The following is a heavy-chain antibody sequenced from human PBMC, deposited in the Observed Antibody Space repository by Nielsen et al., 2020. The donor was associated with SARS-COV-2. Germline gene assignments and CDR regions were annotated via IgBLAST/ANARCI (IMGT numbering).Heavy chain of an antibody. V-gene: IGHV4-34*01. Sequence: SETLSLTCDVYGGSFSGDYWTWIRQTPGKGLEWIGEVSHSGDTNFQSSLRSRVTLSLDTSKSQFSLKLTSVTAADTGVYYCARGTRISSWGHRYFDVWGRGTPVTVSS. J-gene: IGHJ2*01. CDR3: ARGTRISSWGHRYFDV. CDR1: GGSFSGDY. D-gene: IGHD3-3*02. CDR2: VSHSGDT.